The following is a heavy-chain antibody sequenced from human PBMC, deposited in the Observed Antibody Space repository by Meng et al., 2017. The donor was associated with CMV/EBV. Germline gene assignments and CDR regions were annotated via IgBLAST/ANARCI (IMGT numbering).Heavy chain of an antibody. CDR2: IRYDGSNK. Sequence: GGSGGGVVQPRGSLRLPCAAFGFTFGCYGMHWVRQAPGKGLEWVAFIRYDGSNKYYADSVKGRFTISRDNSKNTLYLQMNSLRAEDTAVYYCAKDGSRVVAATPNLDYWGQGTLVTVSS. D-gene: IGHD2-15*01. CDR1: GFTFGCYG. CDR3: AKDGSRVVAATPNLDY. J-gene: IGHJ4*02. V-gene: IGHV3-30*02.